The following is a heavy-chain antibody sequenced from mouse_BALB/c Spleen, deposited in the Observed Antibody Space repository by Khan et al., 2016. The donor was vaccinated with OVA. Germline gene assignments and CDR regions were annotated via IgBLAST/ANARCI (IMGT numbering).Heavy chain of an antibody. D-gene: IGHD2-4*01. CDR3: ARNYDYDDGLAY. V-gene: IGHV2-2*02. Sequence: QVQLKESGPGLVQPSQSLSITCTVSGFSLTNYGVHWIRQSPGKGLEWLGVIWSGGSTDYDATFISRLSISKANSKSQVFFKMNSLQANDTAIYYCARNYDYDDGLAYWGQGTLVTVS. CDR1: GFSLTNYG. J-gene: IGHJ3*01. CDR2: IWSGGST.